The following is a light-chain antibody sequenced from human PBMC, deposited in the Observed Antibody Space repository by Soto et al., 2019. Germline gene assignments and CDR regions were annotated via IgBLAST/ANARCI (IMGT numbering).Light chain of an antibody. Sequence: EILMTQSPATLSVSPGDRATLSCRASQSVSSNLAWYQQKPGQAPRLLIYGASTRATGIPARFSGSGSGTEFTLTIRSMQSEDFAVYYCQQYNNWPRTFGKGTKVDIK. J-gene: IGKJ1*01. CDR1: QSVSSN. CDR2: GAS. V-gene: IGKV3-15*01. CDR3: QQYNNWPRT.